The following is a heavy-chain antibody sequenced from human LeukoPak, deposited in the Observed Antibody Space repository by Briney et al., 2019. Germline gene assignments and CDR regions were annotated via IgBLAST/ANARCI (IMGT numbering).Heavy chain of an antibody. V-gene: IGHV4-39*01. D-gene: IGHD2-8*01. Sequence: PSETPSLTCTVSGGSLNSSSYYWGWVRQPPRKGLGWIGSFYYGGSTFYNPSLKSRITISVGTSKNQFSLKLSSVTAADTAVYYCARTVLSYRGMAAWGPGSTVTVSS. J-gene: IGHJ6*01. CDR2: FYYGGST. CDR3: ARTVLSYRGMAA. CDR1: GGSLNSSSYY.